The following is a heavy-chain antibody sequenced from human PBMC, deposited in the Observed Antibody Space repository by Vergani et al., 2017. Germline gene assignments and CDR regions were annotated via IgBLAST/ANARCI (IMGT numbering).Heavy chain of an antibody. Sequence: QVQLQESGPGLVKPSETLSLTCAVSGYSISSGYYWGWIRQPPGKGLEWIGSIYHSGSTYYNPSLKSRVTISVDTSKNQFSLKLSSVTAADTAVYYCASAVGFSGVTCYYNSNGFDPWGQGTLVTVSS. V-gene: IGHV4-38-2*01. D-gene: IGHD3-9*01. CDR3: ASAVGFSGVTCYYNSNGFDP. CDR1: GYSISSGYY. CDR2: IYHSGST. J-gene: IGHJ5*02.